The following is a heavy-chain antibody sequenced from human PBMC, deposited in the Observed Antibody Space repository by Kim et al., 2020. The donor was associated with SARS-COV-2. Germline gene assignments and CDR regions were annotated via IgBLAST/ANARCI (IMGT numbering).Heavy chain of an antibody. Sequence: GGSLRLSCAASGFTFSTYSMNWVRRAPGKGLEWVSSISTSSSYIYYADSVKGRFTISRDNAKNSLYLEMNSLRAEDTAVYYCARALGAGIAVAGGDYWGRGTLVTVSS. CDR2: ISTSSSYI. J-gene: IGHJ4*02. CDR3: ARALGAGIAVAGGDY. CDR1: GFTFSTYS. D-gene: IGHD6-19*01. V-gene: IGHV3-21*01.